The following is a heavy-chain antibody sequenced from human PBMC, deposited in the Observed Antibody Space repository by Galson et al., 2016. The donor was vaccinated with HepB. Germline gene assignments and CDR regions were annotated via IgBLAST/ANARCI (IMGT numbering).Heavy chain of an antibody. CDR1: GFNFRNFA. V-gene: IGHV3-33*06. D-gene: IGHD6-19*01. Sequence: SLRLSCAASGFNFRNFAMHWVRQAPGKGLEWLAVIWHDAKNQFYADFVKGRFTISIDNSKNTVYMDMKSLRAGETAVYYCAKGAPWLGHFDYWGQGILVTVSS. J-gene: IGHJ4*02. CDR2: IWHDAKNQ. CDR3: AKGAPWLGHFDY.